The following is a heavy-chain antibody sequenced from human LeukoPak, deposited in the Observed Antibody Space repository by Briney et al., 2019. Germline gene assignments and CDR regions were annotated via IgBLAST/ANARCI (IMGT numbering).Heavy chain of an antibody. Sequence: GGSLRLSCAASGFTFSSYSMNWVRQAPGKGLEWVSSISSTSTYIHDADSVKGRFTIYRDNAKNSLYLQMNSLRAEDTAMYYCARGMRQIDDAFDLWGQGTMVTVSS. CDR3: ARGMRQIDDAFDL. CDR1: GFTFSSYS. D-gene: IGHD6-25*01. V-gene: IGHV3-21*06. CDR2: ISSTSTYI. J-gene: IGHJ3*01.